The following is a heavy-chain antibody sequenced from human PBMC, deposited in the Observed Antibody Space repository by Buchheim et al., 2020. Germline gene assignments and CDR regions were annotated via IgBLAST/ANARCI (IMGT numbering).Heavy chain of an antibody. Sequence: QVQLVQSGAEVKKPGASVKVSCKASGYTFTSYAMHWVRQAPGQRLEWMGWINAGNGNTKYSQKFQGRVTITRDTSASTAYMELSSLRSEDTAVYYCARAGVFGVVIITDYYGMDVWGQGTT. CDR3: ARAGVFGVVIITDYYGMDV. CDR2: INAGNGNT. CDR1: GYTFTSYA. J-gene: IGHJ6*02. D-gene: IGHD3-3*01. V-gene: IGHV1-3*01.